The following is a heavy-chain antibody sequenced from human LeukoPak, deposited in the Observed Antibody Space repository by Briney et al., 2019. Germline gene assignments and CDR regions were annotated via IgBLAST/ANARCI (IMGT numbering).Heavy chain of an antibody. CDR1: GGSFSGYY. CDR2: IYYSGST. V-gene: IGHV4-34*01. D-gene: IGHD5-24*01. Sequence: PSETLSLTCAVYGGSFSGYYWSWIRQPPGKGLEWIGSIYYSGSTYYNPSLKSRVTISVDTSKNQFSLKLSSVTAADTAVYYCAISPRYTGNYFDYWGQGTLVTVSS. CDR3: AISPRYTGNYFDY. J-gene: IGHJ4*02.